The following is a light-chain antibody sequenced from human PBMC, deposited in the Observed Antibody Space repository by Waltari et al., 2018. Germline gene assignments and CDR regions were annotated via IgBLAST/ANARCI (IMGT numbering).Light chain of an antibody. CDR3: NSRDWRGKHMGV. J-gene: IGLJ3*02. Sequence: SSEMTQDPAVSVALGQTVRITCQGDSLRAYHASWYQQKPGQAPVLVRSGKNKGASGIPDRFSGSSSGNTAYLTITGTQAEDEADYYCNSRDWRGKHMGVFGGGTKLTVL. V-gene: IGLV3-19*01. CDR2: GKN. CDR1: SLRAYH.